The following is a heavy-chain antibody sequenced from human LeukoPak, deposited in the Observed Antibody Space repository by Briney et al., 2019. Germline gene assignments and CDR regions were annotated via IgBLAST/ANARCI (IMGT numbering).Heavy chain of an antibody. J-gene: IGHJ6*03. Sequence: GGSLRLSCAASGFTFSSYWMSWVRQAPGKGLEWVANIKQDGSEKYYVDSVKGRFTISRDNAKNSLYLQMNSLRAEDTAVYYCARETMQLVGGFYYYYYMDVWGKGTTVTVSS. V-gene: IGHV3-7*01. CDR3: ARETMQLVGGFYYYYYMDV. D-gene: IGHD6-6*01. CDR2: IKQDGSEK. CDR1: GFTFSSYW.